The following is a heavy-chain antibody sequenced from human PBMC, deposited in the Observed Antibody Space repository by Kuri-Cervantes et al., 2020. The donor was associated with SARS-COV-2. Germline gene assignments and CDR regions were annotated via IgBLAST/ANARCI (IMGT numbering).Heavy chain of an antibody. J-gene: IGHJ3*02. Sequence: ASVKVSCKASGYTFTSYDINWVRQATGQGLEWMGWMNPNSGNTGYAQKFQGRVTMTRDTSISTAYMELSRLRSDDTAVYYCARGTTVTTAQIWGQGTMVTVSS. D-gene: IGHD4-17*01. CDR2: MNPNSGNT. CDR1: GYTFTSYD. CDR3: ARGTTVTTAQI. V-gene: IGHV1-8*01.